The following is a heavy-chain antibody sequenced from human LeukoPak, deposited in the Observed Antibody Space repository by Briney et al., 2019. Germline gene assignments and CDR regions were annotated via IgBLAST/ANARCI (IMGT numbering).Heavy chain of an antibody. V-gene: IGHV4-34*01. Sequence: SETLSLTCAVYGGSFSGYYWSWIRQPPGKGLEWIGEINHSGSTNYNPSLKSRVTVSLDTSKKHLSLKLNSVTAADTAVYYCARVGASAFDIWGPGTMVTVSS. D-gene: IGHD3-10*01. J-gene: IGHJ3*02. CDR3: ARVGASAFDI. CDR1: GGSFSGYY. CDR2: INHSGST.